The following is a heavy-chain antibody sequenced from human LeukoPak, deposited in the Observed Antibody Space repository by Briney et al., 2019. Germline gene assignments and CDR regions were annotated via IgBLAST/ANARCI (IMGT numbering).Heavy chain of an antibody. V-gene: IGHV3-30*18. CDR1: GFTFSSYG. J-gene: IGHJ4*02. Sequence: GRSLRLSCAASGFTFSSYGVHWVRQAPGKGLEWVAVISYDGSNKYYADSVKGRFTISRDNSKNTLYLQMNSLRAEDTAVYYCAKEAYSGYDPEIHFDYWGQGTLVTVSS. D-gene: IGHD5-12*01. CDR3: AKEAYSGYDPEIHFDY. CDR2: ISYDGSNK.